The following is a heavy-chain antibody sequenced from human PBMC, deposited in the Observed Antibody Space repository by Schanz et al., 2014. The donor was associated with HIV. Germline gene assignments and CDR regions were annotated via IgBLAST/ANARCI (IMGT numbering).Heavy chain of an antibody. CDR1: GGSVSSGGDY. V-gene: IGHV4-61*08. J-gene: IGHJ5*02. D-gene: IGHD1-20*01. Sequence: QVQLQESGPGLVKPSETLSLTCTVSGGSVSSGGDYWSWIRQPPGKGLEWIGCFYDSGITKYNPSLKSRVTISVDTSKNQFSLKLSSVTVADTAVYFCARKRVTGDTRSWFDPWGQGTLVTISS. CDR2: FYDSGIT. CDR3: ARKRVTGDTRSWFDP.